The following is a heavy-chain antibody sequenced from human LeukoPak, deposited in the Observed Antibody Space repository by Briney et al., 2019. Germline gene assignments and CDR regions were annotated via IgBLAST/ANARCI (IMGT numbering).Heavy chain of an antibody. Sequence: GESLKISCKGSGYSFTSYWIGWVRQMPGKGLEWMGIIYPGDSDTRYSPSFQGQVTISADKSISTAYLQWSSLKASDTAMYYCARHLRVTAISNYYYGMDVWGQGTAVTVSS. J-gene: IGHJ6*02. V-gene: IGHV5-51*01. CDR2: IYPGDSDT. CDR3: ARHLRVTAISNYYYGMDV. D-gene: IGHD2-21*02. CDR1: GYSFTSYW.